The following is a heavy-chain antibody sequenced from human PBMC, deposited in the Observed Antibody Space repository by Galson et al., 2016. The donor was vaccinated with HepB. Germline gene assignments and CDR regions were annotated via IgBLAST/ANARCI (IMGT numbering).Heavy chain of an antibody. Sequence: SETLSLTCTVSGDSVTSYTYYWGWIRQSPGKGLEWIGSIYYGGTTKYNPSLKSRFTISLDTSKNQLFLKLTSVTAADAAVYYCARAPRCIVGPSPQGLHFDYWGQGTLVTVSS. V-gene: IGHV4-39*07. CDR2: IYYGGTT. D-gene: IGHD1-26*01. CDR1: GDSVTSYTYY. J-gene: IGHJ4*02. CDR3: ARAPRCIVGPSPQGLHFDY.